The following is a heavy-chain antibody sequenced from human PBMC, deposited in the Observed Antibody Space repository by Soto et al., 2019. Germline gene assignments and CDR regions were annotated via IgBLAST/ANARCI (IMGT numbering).Heavy chain of an antibody. CDR2: IYYSGST. D-gene: IGHD6-19*01. V-gene: IGHV4-59*01. J-gene: IGHJ4*02. CDR1: GGSISSYY. CDR3: ARDADSSGWSPDFDY. Sequence: SETLSLTCTVSGGSISSYYWSWIRQPTGKGLEWIGYIYYSGSTNYNPSLKSRVTISVDTSKNQFSLKLSSVTAADTAVYYCARDADSSGWSPDFDYWGQGTLLTVSS.